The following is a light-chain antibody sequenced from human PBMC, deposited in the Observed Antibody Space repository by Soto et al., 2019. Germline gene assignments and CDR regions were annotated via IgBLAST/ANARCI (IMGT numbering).Light chain of an antibody. CDR2: GAS. J-gene: IGKJ1*01. V-gene: IGKV3-20*01. Sequence: EIVLTQSPGTLSLSPGERATLSCRASQSVSSSYLAWYQQKPGQAPRLLIYGASSRATGIPDRFSGSGSGTDFTLTISRLAPEDFAVYYCQQYGGTFGQGTKVEIK. CDR1: QSVSSSY. CDR3: QQYGGT.